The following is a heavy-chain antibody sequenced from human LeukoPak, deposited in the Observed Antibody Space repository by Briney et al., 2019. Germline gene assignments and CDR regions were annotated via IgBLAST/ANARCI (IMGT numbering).Heavy chain of an antibody. V-gene: IGHV5-51*01. Sequence: GESLKISCKGSGYSFTSYWIGWVRQMPGKGLEWMGIIYPGDSDTRYSPSFQGQVTISADKSISTAYLQWSSLKASDTAMYYCVRGASPVKTPQYYYYYMDVWGKGTTVVVSS. D-gene: IGHD1-26*01. CDR2: IYPGDSDT. J-gene: IGHJ6*03. CDR1: GYSFTSYW. CDR3: VRGASPVKTPQYYYYYMDV.